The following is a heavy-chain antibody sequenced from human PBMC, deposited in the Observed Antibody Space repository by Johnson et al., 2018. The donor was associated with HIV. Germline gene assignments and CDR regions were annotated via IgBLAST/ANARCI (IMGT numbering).Heavy chain of an antibody. J-gene: IGHJ3*02. D-gene: IGHD1-26*01. Sequence: QVQLVESGGGVVQPGRSLRLSCAASGFTFSSYAMHWVRQAPGKGLEWVALIWYDGSNPSYADSVKGRFTISRDTSKNTLYLQMNSLRAGDTALYYCAKDLGMVGAVHRAFDIGGQGTMVTVSS. CDR1: GFTFSSYA. CDR2: IWYDGSNP. CDR3: AKDLGMVGAVHRAFDI. V-gene: IGHV3-33*06.